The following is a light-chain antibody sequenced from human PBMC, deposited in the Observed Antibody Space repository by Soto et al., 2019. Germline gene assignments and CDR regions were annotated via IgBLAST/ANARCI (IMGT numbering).Light chain of an antibody. J-gene: IGKJ1*01. CDR1: QSVSSSY. CDR2: GAS. V-gene: IGKV3-20*01. CDR3: QQYGSATWT. Sequence: EIVLTQSPGTLSLSPGERATLSCRASQSVSSSYLAWDQQKPGQAPRLLIYGASSSATGIPDRFSSSGSGTDFPLTISRLEPEDYAVYYCQQYGSATWTFGQGTKVEIK.